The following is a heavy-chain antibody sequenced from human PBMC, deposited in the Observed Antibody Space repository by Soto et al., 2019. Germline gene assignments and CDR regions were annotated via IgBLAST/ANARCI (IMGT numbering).Heavy chain of an antibody. J-gene: IGHJ4*02. CDR1: GFAFSSYW. CDR2: INNDESST. D-gene: IGHD3-22*01. Sequence: GGSLRLSCAASGFAFSSYWMHWVRQAPGKGLVWVSRINNDESSTNYADSVKGRFTISRDNAKNTLYLQMNSLRAEDTAVYYCVKGYGSSAVGFDYWGQGTLVTVSS. CDR3: VKGYGSSAVGFDY. V-gene: IGHV3-74*01.